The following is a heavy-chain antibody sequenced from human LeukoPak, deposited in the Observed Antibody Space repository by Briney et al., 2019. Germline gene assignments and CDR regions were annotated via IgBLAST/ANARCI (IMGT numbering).Heavy chain of an antibody. CDR2: IYSGGST. D-gene: IGHD4-23*01. CDR3: ARDYGGNSGGQDYYYYMDV. CDR1: GFTVSSNY. J-gene: IGHJ6*03. V-gene: IGHV3-53*01. Sequence: GGSLRLSCAASGFTVSSNYMSWVRQAPGKGLEWVSVIYSGGSTYYADSVKGRFTISRDNSKNTLYLQMYSLRAEDTAVYYCARDYGGNSGGQDYYYYMDVWGKRTTVTVSS.